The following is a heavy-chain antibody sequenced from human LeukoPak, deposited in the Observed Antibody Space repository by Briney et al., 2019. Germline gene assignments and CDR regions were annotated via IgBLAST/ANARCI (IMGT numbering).Heavy chain of an antibody. CDR1: GFTFDDYA. CDR3: AKLGVGATTRAFDI. Sequence: PGRSLRLSCAASGFTFDDYAMHWVRQAPGKGLEWVSGISWNSGSIGYADSVKGRFTISRDNAKNSLYLQMNSLRAEDTALYYCAKLGVGATTRAFDIWGQGTMVTVSS. D-gene: IGHD1-26*01. J-gene: IGHJ3*02. V-gene: IGHV3-9*01. CDR2: ISWNSGSI.